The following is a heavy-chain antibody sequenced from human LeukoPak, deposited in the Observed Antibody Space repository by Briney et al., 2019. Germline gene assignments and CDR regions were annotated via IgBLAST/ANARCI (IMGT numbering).Heavy chain of an antibody. CDR1: GGFTSKYY. J-gene: IGHJ4*02. CDR3: ASNPGSGWIDY. V-gene: IGHV4-59*08. Sequence: PSETLSLTCTVSGGFTSKYYWSWIRQPPGKGLEWIGYIYYHGATNYNPSLKSRVTMSIDTSKNQFSLKLSSVTAADTSVHYCASNPGSGWIDYWGQGTLVTVSS. D-gene: IGHD6-19*01. CDR2: IYYHGAT.